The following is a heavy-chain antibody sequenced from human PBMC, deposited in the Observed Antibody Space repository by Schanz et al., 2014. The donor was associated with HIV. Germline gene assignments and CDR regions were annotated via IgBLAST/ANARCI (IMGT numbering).Heavy chain of an antibody. D-gene: IGHD1-26*01. Sequence: QVQLVQSGAEVKKPGSSVKVSCKASGGTFSNYAINWVRQAPGQGLEWMGGIIPIFGTSNYAQKFQGRVTITADESTSTAYMELSSLRSEDTAVYYCARGGSGGARFPFDYWGQGTLVTVSS. CDR2: IIPIFGTS. CDR1: GGTFSNYA. CDR3: ARGGSGGARFPFDY. J-gene: IGHJ4*02. V-gene: IGHV1-69*01.